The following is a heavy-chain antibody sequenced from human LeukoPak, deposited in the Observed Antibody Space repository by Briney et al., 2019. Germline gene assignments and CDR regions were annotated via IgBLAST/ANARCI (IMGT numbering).Heavy chain of an antibody. CDR1: GGTFSSYA. J-gene: IGHJ4*02. Sequence: SVKVSCKASGGTFSSYAISWVRQAPGQGLEWMGRIIPILGIANYAQKFQGRVTITADKSTGTAYMELSSLRSEDTAVYYCARGEQWLVLDYWGQGTLVTVSS. CDR3: ARGEQWLVLDY. CDR2: IIPILGIA. V-gene: IGHV1-69*04. D-gene: IGHD6-19*01.